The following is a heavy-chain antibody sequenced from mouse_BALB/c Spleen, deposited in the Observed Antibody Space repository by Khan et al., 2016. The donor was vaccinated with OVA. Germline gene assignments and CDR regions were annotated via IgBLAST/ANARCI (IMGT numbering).Heavy chain of an antibody. CDR1: GFSLTSYG. Sequence: VQLQESGPGLVAPSQSLSITCTVSGFSLTSYGVHWVRQPPGKGLEWLGVIWAGGSTNYNSALMSRLSISKDNSKSQVFLKMNSRQTDDTSMYYCARLEDIWGQGTTLTVSS. J-gene: IGHJ2*01. CDR2: IWAGGST. CDR3: ARLEDI. D-gene: IGHD1-3*01. V-gene: IGHV2-9*02.